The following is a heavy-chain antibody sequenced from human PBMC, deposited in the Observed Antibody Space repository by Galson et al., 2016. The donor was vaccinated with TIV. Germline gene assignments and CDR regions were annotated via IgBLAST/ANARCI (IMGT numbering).Heavy chain of an antibody. J-gene: IGHJ4*02. CDR3: ARGPAENY. CDR2: IIPILNIA. V-gene: IGHV1-69*04. Sequence: SVKVSCKASGDTFSNYAISWVRQAPGQGLEWMGRIIPILNIANYAQDFQGGVTITADESTSTGYMELNSLRSDDTAVYYCARGPAENYWGQGTLVTVSS. CDR1: GDTFSNYA.